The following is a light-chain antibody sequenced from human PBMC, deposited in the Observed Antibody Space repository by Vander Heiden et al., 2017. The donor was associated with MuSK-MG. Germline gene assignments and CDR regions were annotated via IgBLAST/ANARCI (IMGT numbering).Light chain of an antibody. CDR1: QNLGNW. V-gene: IGKV1-5*03. Sequence: DIQMTQSPSTLSASVGDGVTITCRASQNLGNWLAWYQQKPGRAPNLLIQRASSLESGVPSRFRGSGSGTEFNLTISTLQPDDFATYYCLQDKHYSHTFGQGTKLEIK. CDR3: LQDKHYSHT. J-gene: IGKJ2*01. CDR2: RAS.